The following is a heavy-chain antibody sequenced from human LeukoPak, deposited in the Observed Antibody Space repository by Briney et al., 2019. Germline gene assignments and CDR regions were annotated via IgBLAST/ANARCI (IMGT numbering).Heavy chain of an antibody. J-gene: IGHJ4*02. CDR3: ARHYDFWSGYFDY. V-gene: IGHV4-30-2*01. Sequence: SETLSLTCTVSGGSISSGGYYWSWIRQPPGKGLEWIGYIYHSGSTYYNPSLKSRVTISVDRSKNQFSLKLSSVTAADTAVYYCARHYDFWSGYFDYWGQGTLVTVSS. CDR1: GGSISSGGYY. CDR2: IYHSGST. D-gene: IGHD3-3*01.